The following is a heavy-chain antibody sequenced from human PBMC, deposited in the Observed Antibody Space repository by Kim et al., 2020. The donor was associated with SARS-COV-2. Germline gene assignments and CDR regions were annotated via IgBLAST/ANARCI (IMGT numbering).Heavy chain of an antibody. CDR1: GYTFTSYC. J-gene: IGHJ4*02. CDR3: ARDGRSVDYYFDY. V-gene: IGHV1-3*01. CDR2: IDVANTNT. Sequence: ASVKVSCKASGYTFTSYCLHWVRQAPGQSLEWMGWIDVANTNTHYSENFQGRVTMSRDTSATTVYIELSSLRSEDTAVYYCARDGRSVDYYFDYWGQGTLVTVSS.